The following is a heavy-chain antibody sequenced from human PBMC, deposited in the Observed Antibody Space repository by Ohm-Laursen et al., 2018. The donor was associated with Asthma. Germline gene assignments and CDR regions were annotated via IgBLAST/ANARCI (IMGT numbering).Heavy chain of an antibody. CDR2: IYYSGRT. J-gene: IGHJ2*01. CDR3: ARVMNYYDSSGDYGWYFIL. D-gene: IGHD3-22*01. V-gene: IGHV4-59*01. Sequence: GTLSLTCTVSGGSISSSYWSWIRQPPGEGLQWIGYIYYSGRTTYNPSLKSRVTISVDTSKNQFSLKLSSVTAADTAVYYCARVMNYYDSSGDYGWYFILWGRGTLVTVSS. CDR1: GGSISSSY.